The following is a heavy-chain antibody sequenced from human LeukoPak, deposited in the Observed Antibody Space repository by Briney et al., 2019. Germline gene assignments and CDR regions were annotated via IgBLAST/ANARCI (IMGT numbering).Heavy chain of an antibody. J-gene: IGHJ1*01. CDR1: GGSISSGGYS. Sequence: SQTLSLTCAVSGGSISSGGYSWSWIRQPPGKGLEWIGYIYHSGSTYYNPSLKSRVTISVDRSKNQFSLKLSSVTAADTAVYYCARSSGSYSAEYFQHWGQGTLVTVSS. CDR2: IYHSGST. V-gene: IGHV4-30-2*01. D-gene: IGHD1-26*01. CDR3: ARSSGSYSAEYFQH.